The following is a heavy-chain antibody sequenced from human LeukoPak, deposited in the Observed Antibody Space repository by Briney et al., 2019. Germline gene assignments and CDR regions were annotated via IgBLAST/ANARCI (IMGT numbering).Heavy chain of an antibody. V-gene: IGHV4-39*01. CDR2: IYYSGST. CDR1: GGSISSSSYY. D-gene: IGHD6-13*01. J-gene: IGHJ4*02. CDR3: ARDEGPIAAAAFDY. Sequence: SETLSLTCTVSGGSISSSSYYWGWIRQPPGKGLEWIGSIYYSGSTYYNPSLKSRVTISVDTSKNQFSLKLSSVTAADTAVYYCARDEGPIAAAAFDYWGQGTLVTVSS.